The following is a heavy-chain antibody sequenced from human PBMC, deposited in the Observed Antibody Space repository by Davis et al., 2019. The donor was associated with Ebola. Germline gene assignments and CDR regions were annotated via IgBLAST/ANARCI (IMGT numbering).Heavy chain of an antibody. CDR2: ISYDGSNK. D-gene: IGHD2-2*01. CDR1: GFTFSSYA. CDR3: ARDHAYCSSTSCYRRPGYMDV. Sequence: GESLKISCAASGFTFSSYAMHWVRQAPGKGLEWVAVISYDGSNKYYADSVKGRFTISRDNSKNTLYLQMNSLRAEDTAVYYCARDHAYCSSTSCYRRPGYMDVWGKGTTVTVSS. J-gene: IGHJ6*03. V-gene: IGHV3-30-3*01.